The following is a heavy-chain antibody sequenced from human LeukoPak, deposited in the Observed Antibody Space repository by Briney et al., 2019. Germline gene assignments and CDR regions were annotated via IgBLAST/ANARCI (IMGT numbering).Heavy chain of an antibody. CDR2: IYYSGST. Sequence: SETLSLTCTVSGGSISSSSYYWGWIRQPPGKGLEWIGSIYYSGSTYYNPSLKSRVTISVDTSKNQFSLKLSSVTAADTAVYYCARVCGYSYGSKDYYYYYMDVWGKGTTVTVSS. D-gene: IGHD5-18*01. CDR1: GGSISSSSYY. J-gene: IGHJ6*03. CDR3: ARVCGYSYGSKDYYYYYMDV. V-gene: IGHV4-39*07.